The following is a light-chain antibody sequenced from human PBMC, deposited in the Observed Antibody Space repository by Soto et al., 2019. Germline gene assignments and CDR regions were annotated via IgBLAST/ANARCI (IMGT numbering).Light chain of an antibody. J-gene: IGLJ1*01. Sequence: QSVLTQPPSVSEAPGQRVTISCTGSSSNIGAGYEAHWYQQAPGTAPKLLIYENNNRPSGVPDQFSGSKSGTSASLAITGLQAEDEAEYYCQSYDSSLSGYVFGTGTKLTVL. CDR3: QSYDSSLSGYV. CDR1: SSNIGAGYE. V-gene: IGLV1-40*01. CDR2: ENN.